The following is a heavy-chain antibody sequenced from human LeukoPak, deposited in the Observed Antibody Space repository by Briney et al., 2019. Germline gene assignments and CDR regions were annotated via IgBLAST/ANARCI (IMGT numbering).Heavy chain of an antibody. D-gene: IGHD3-3*01. CDR2: ISVSGGSP. Sequence: HPGGSLRLSCAASGFTFSSYAMMWVRQAPGKGLDWVSTISVSGGSPNYADSVKGRFTTSRDNSKNTLFLQMNSLRAEDTALYYCAKGLREYDFWSGYATWGQGTLVTVSS. V-gene: IGHV3-23*01. J-gene: IGHJ5*02. CDR3: AKGLREYDFWSGYAT. CDR1: GFTFSSYA.